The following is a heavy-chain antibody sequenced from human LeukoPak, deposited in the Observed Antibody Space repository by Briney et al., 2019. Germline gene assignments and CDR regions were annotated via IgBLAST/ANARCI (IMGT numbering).Heavy chain of an antibody. Sequence: PSETLSLTCTVSGGSISSGGYYWSWIRQHPGKGLEWIGYIYYSGSTYYNPSLKSRVTISVDTSKNQFSLKLSSVTAADTAVYYCARIPFNYYGSGSYHDYFDYWGQGTLVTVSS. D-gene: IGHD3-10*01. CDR2: IYYSGST. CDR1: GGSISSGGYY. J-gene: IGHJ4*02. V-gene: IGHV4-31*03. CDR3: ARIPFNYYGSGSYHDYFDY.